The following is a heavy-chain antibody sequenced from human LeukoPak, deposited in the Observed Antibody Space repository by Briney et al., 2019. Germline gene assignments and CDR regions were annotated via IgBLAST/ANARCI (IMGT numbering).Heavy chain of an antibody. CDR1: DGSISSYY. CDR3: ARWGHFDTSGYFVVDY. CDR2: IHYSGST. V-gene: IGHV4-59*01. Sequence: SETLSLTCTISDGSISSYYWNWIRQSPGKGLEWIGHIHYSGSTHYNPSLQSRVSISIDTSKKHFSLNLRSVTAVDTAVYYCARWGHFDTSGYFVVDYWGQGTLVTVSS. J-gene: IGHJ4*02. D-gene: IGHD3-22*01.